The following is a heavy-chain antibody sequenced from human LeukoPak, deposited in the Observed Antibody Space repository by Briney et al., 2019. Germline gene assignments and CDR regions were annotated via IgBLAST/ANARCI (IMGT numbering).Heavy chain of an antibody. Sequence: PGRSLRLSCAASGFTFSSYAMHWVRQAPGKGLEWVAVISYDGSNKYYADSVKGRFTISRANSKNTLYLQMNSLRAEDTAVYYCARHRRIAVAVDAFDIWGQGTMVTVSS. V-gene: IGHV3-30*04. J-gene: IGHJ3*02. CDR3: ARHRRIAVAVDAFDI. CDR1: GFTFSSYA. D-gene: IGHD6-19*01. CDR2: ISYDGSNK.